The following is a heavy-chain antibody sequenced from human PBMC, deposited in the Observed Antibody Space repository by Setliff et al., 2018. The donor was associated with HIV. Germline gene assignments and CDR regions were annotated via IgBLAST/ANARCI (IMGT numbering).Heavy chain of an antibody. CDR3: TRDLNLPGGEDFDT. Sequence: GGSLRLSCVASGFTFRDYYMSWVRQAPGKGLEWIASTSTSGSTIHYADSVKGRFSISRDNAKNSVYLQMNSLRSDDTAMYYCTRDLNLPGGEDFDTWGQGTMVTVSS. CDR1: GFTFRDYY. D-gene: IGHD2-2*01. V-gene: IGHV3-11*04. J-gene: IGHJ3*02. CDR2: TSTSGSTI.